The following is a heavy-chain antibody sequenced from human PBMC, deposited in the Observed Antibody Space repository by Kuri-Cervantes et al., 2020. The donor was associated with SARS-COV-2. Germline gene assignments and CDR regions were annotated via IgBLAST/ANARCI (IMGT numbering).Heavy chain of an antibody. CDR1: GYTFTSSG. CDR3: VRDGYGDYVDY. CDR2: VSGYNGHT. Sequence: ASVKVSCKASGYTFTSSGISWVRQAPGQGLEWMGWVSGYNGHTNYAQKLQGRVTMTTDTSTTTAYMELRSLRSDGTAVFYCVRDGYGDYVDYWGQGTLVTVSS. J-gene: IGHJ4*02. D-gene: IGHD2-21*01. V-gene: IGHV1-18*04.